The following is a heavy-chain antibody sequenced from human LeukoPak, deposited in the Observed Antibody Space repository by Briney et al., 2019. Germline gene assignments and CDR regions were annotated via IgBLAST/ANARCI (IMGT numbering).Heavy chain of an antibody. J-gene: IGHJ6*04. D-gene: IGHD3-16*01. V-gene: IGHV3-33*01. CDR3: AGGLGEQVLVPGFDGMDV. CDR2: IWYDGSNK. Sequence: GGSLRLSCAASGFTFSSYGMHWVRQAPGKGLEWVAVIWYDGSNKYYADSVKGRFTISRDNSKNTLYLQMNSLRAEDTAVYYFAGGLGEQVLVPGFDGMDVWGKGTTVTVSS. CDR1: GFTFSSYG.